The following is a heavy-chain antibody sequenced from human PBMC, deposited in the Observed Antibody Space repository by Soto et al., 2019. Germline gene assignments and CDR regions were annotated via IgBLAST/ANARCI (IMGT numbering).Heavy chain of an antibody. D-gene: IGHD4-4*01. Sequence: ASVKVSCKASGYTFTRYAMHWVRQAPGQRLEWMGWINAGNGNTKYSQKFQGRVTITRDTSASTAYMELSSLRSEDMAVYYCARVGDYSNYLIDYWGQGTLVTVSS. J-gene: IGHJ4*02. V-gene: IGHV1-3*01. CDR3: ARVGDYSNYLIDY. CDR2: INAGNGNT. CDR1: GYTFTRYA.